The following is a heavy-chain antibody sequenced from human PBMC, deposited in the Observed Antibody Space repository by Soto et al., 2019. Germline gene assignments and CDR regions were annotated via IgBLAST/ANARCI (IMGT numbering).Heavy chain of an antibody. D-gene: IGHD3-10*01. CDR1: GLTSSTYA. CDR3: ANPSGADY. V-gene: IGHV3-23*01. Sequence: PGGSLRLSCAASGLTSSTYAMSWVRQAPGKGLEWVSGISGSGGNTYYADSVKGRFTISRDNSKNTLYLQMNSLRAEDTAVYYCANPSGADYWGQGTLVTVSS. CDR2: ISGSGGNT. J-gene: IGHJ4*02.